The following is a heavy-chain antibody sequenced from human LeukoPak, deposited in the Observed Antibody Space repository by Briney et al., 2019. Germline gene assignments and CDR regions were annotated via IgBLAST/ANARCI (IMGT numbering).Heavy chain of an antibody. CDR1: GFTFRSHA. Sequence: GGSLRLSCAASGFTFRSHAMNWVRQAPGKGLEWVSAIKGSGASTYYVDSVKGRFTISRDNAKNTVYLQVNSLRADDTAVYYCAKEESGSGWWGGYFDYWGQGTLVTVSP. V-gene: IGHV3-23*01. D-gene: IGHD6-19*01. J-gene: IGHJ4*02. CDR2: IKGSGAST. CDR3: AKEESGSGWWGGYFDY.